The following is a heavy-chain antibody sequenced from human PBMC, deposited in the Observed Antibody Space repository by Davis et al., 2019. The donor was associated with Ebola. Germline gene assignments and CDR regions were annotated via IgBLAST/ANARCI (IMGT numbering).Heavy chain of an antibody. D-gene: IGHD6-13*01. V-gene: IGHV1-3*01. CDR3: ARVGLPKQHPTGMDV. Sequence: AASVKVSCKASGYTFTCYAMHWVRQAPGQRLEWMGWINAGNGNTKYSQKFQGRVTITRDTSASTAYMELSSLRSEDTAVYYCARVGLPKQHPTGMDVWGQGTTVTVSS. CDR1: GYTFTCYA. J-gene: IGHJ6*02. CDR2: INAGNGNT.